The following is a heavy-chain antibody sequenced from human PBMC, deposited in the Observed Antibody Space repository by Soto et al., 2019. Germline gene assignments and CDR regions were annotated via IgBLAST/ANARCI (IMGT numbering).Heavy chain of an antibody. V-gene: IGHV3-23*01. CDR1: GCTFSIYA. Sequence: GGSLRLSCAASGCTFSIYAMSWVRQAPGKGLEWVSSISGSGSSTYNADSVKGRFTFSRDNSKNTLYLQMTNMDPVDTATYYCARIRPTWGVDYWGQGTLVTVSS. CDR2: ISGSGSST. D-gene: IGHD3-10*01. CDR3: ARIRPTWGVDY. J-gene: IGHJ4*02.